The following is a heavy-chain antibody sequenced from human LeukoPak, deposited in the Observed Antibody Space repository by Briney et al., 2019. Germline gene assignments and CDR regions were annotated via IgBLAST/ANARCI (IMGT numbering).Heavy chain of an antibody. CDR3: AREGLGDRKDFDY. D-gene: IGHD1-26*01. CDR1: GYTFTGYY. CDR2: INPNSGGT. V-gene: IGHV1-2*06. Sequence: ASVKVSCKASGYTFTGYYMHWVRQAPGQGLEWMGRINPNSGGTNYAQKFQGRVTMTRGTSISTAYMELSRLRSDDTAVYYCAREGLGDRKDFDYWGQGTLVTVSS. J-gene: IGHJ4*02.